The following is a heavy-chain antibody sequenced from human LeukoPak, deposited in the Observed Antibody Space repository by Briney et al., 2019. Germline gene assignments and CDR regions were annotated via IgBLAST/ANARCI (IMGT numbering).Heavy chain of an antibody. D-gene: IGHD6-13*01. CDR3: ARDGAGIAAAGISWFDP. CDR2: IYYSGSN. Sequence: SETLSLTCTVSGGSISSHYWSWVRQPPGKGLEGVGYIYYSGSNNYNPSLKSRLTISVDTSKNQFSLKLSSVTAADTAVYYCARDGAGIAAAGISWFDPWGQGTLVTVSS. J-gene: IGHJ5*02. V-gene: IGHV4-59*11. CDR1: GGSISSHY.